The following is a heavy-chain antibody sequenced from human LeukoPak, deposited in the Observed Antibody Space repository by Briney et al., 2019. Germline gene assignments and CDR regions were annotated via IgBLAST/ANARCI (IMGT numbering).Heavy chain of an antibody. J-gene: IGHJ4*02. CDR1: GYSISSGYY. V-gene: IGHV4-38-2*02. CDR3: ASIIAVAGTTDY. Sequence: SETLSLTCTVSGYSISSGYYWGWIRQPPGKGLEWIGSIYHSGSTYYNPSLKSRVTISVDTSKNQFSLKLSSVTAADTAVYYCASIIAVAGTTDYWGQGTLVTVSS. D-gene: IGHD6-19*01. CDR2: IYHSGST.